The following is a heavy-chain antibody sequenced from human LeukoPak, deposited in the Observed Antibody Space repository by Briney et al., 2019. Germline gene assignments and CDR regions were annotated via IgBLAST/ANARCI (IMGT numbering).Heavy chain of an antibody. D-gene: IGHD6-19*01. V-gene: IGHV3-30*18. Sequence: PGGSLRLSCAASGFTFSDYGMHWVRQAPGKGLEWVAVISYDGSNKYYADSVKGRFTISRDNSKNTLYLQINSLRPEDTAVYYCAQDTQWLVNWGQGVLVTVSS. CDR2: ISYDGSNK. CDR1: GFTFSDYG. CDR3: AQDTQWLVN. J-gene: IGHJ4*02.